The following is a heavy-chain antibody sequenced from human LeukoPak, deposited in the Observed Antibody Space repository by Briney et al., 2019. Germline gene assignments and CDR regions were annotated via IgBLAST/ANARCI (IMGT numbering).Heavy chain of an antibody. Sequence: GESLKISCKGSGYSFTSYWIGWVRQMPGKGLEWMGIIHPGDSDTRYSPSFQGQVTISADKSISTAYLQWSSLKASDTAMYYCARQGSTYYYGMDVWGKGTTVTVSS. CDR2: IHPGDSDT. CDR1: GYSFTSYW. D-gene: IGHD2/OR15-2a*01. CDR3: ARQGSTYYYGMDV. J-gene: IGHJ6*04. V-gene: IGHV5-51*01.